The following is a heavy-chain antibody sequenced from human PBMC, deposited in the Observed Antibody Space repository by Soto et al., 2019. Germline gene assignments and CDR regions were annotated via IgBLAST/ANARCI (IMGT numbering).Heavy chain of an antibody. CDR3: AKDFTPWFGDYFYYYYGMDV. J-gene: IGHJ6*02. Sequence: SLRLSCAAAGFTFSSYGMHWVRPAPGTGLEWVAVMSYDGSKYYADTGKGRFTISRDNSKNTLYLQINSLRPEDTAGYYCAKDFTPWFGDYFYYYYGMDVWGQGTTVTVSS. CDR2: MSYDGSK. CDR1: GFTFSSYG. V-gene: IGHV3-30*18. D-gene: IGHD4-17*01.